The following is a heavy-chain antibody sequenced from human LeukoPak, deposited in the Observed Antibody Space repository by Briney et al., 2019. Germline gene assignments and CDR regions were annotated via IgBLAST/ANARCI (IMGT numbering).Heavy chain of an antibody. J-gene: IGHJ4*02. D-gene: IGHD3-16*01. CDR3: VRVRNSRAFGADFDY. V-gene: IGHV4-4*02. Sequence: SGTLSLTCAVSGGSISSSNWWSWVRQPPGKGLEWIGEIYHSGSTNYNPSLKSRVTISVDKSKNQFSLKLSSVTAADTALYYCVRVRNSRAFGADFDYWGQGTLIAVSS. CDR1: GGSISSSNW. CDR2: IYHSGST.